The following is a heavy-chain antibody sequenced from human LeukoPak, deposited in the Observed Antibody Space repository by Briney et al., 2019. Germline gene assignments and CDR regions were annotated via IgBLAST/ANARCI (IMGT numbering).Heavy chain of an antibody. CDR1: GGYISSGGYY. V-gene: IGHV4-31*03. J-gene: IGHJ5*02. Sequence: SETLSLTCTVSGGYISSGGYYWSWIRQHPGKGLEWIGYIYYSGSTYYNPSLKSRVTISVDTSKNQFSLKLSSVTAADTAVYYCARDLSGYYNGWFDPWGQGTLVTVSS. CDR2: IYYSGST. D-gene: IGHD3-9*01. CDR3: ARDLSGYYNGWFDP.